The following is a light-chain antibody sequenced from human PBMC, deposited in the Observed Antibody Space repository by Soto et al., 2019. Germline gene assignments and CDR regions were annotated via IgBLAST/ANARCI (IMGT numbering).Light chain of an antibody. CDR1: QSVTSSY. CDR2: GAS. CDR3: KQYDSSPFT. J-gene: IGKJ3*01. Sequence: EIVLTQSPGTLSLSPGERATLSCRASQSVTSSYLAWYQQKPGQAPRLLIYGASSRATGIPDRFSGSGSGTDFTLTISRLEPEDFAVFYCKQYDSSPFTFGPGPKVDI. V-gene: IGKV3-20*01.